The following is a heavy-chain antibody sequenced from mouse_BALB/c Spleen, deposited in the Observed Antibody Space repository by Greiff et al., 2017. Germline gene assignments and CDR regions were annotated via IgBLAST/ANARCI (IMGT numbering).Heavy chain of an antibody. CDR3: ARDYYGSSFAY. CDR2: ISSGSSTI. D-gene: IGHD1-1*01. V-gene: IGHV5-17*02. J-gene: IGHJ3*01. Sequence: EVKLVESGGGLVQPGGSRKLSCAASGFTFSSFGMHWVRQAPEKGLEWVAYISSGSSTIYYADTVKGRFTISRDNPKNTLFLQMTSLRSEDTAMYYCARDYYGSSFAYWGQGTLVTVSA. CDR1: GFTFSSFG.